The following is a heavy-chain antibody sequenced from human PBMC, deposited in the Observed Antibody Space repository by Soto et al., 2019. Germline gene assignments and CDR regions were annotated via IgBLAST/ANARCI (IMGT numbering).Heavy chain of an antibody. J-gene: IGHJ6*02. Sequence: PGGSLRLSCAASGFTFSSYAMSWVRQAPGKGLEWVSAISGSGGSTYYADSVKGRFTISRDNSKNTLYLQMNSLRAEDTAVYYCARDRFLGWYGMDVWGQGTTVTVSS. CDR3: ARDRFLGWYGMDV. D-gene: IGHD3-10*01. V-gene: IGHV3-23*01. CDR2: ISGSGGST. CDR1: GFTFSSYA.